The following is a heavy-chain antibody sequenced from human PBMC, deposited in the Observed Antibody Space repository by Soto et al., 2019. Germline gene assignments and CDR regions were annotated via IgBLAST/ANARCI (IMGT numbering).Heavy chain of an antibody. Sequence: QVQLQQWGAGLLKPSETLSLTCTVYGGSFSDYYWSWIRQPPGKGLEWIGEINHSGSTNYNPSLKGRVTISVDTSKNQFSLKLSSETAADTAVYYCARRVRGVNDAFDIWGQGTMVTVSS. CDR3: ARRVRGVNDAFDI. CDR1: GGSFSDYY. J-gene: IGHJ3*02. CDR2: INHSGST. V-gene: IGHV4-34*01. D-gene: IGHD3-10*01.